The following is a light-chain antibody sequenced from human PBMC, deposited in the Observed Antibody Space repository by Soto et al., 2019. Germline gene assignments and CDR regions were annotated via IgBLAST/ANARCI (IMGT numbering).Light chain of an antibody. V-gene: IGKV1-8*01. CDR1: QGISSY. CDR3: QQYYSYPYT. J-gene: IGKJ2*01. CDR2: AAS. Sequence: AIRMTQSPSSFSASTGERVTITCRASQGISSYLAWYQQKPGKAPKLLIYAASTLQSGVPSRFSGSGSGTDCTLTISCLQSEDFATYYCQQYYSYPYTFGQGTNLEIK.